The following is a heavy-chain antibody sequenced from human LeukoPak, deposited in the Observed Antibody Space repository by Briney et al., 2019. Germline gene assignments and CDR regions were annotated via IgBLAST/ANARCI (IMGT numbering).Heavy chain of an antibody. CDR3: ARVLGKTRGNYFHDDY. D-gene: IGHD2/OR15-2a*01. CDR2: ISAYDDKR. CDR1: GYTFTSYG. Sequence: ASVKVSCKASGYTFTSYGISWARQAPGQGLEWMGWISAYDDKRNSVQRFQDRITMTTDTSTSTSYLELRNLRSDDTAVYYCARVLGKTRGNYFHDDYWGQGPLVPVSS. J-gene: IGHJ4*02. V-gene: IGHV1-18*01.